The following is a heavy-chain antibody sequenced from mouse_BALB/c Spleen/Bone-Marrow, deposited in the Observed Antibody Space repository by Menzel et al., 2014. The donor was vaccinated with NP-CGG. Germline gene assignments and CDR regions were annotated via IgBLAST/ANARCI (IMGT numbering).Heavy chain of an antibody. V-gene: IGHV4-1*02. J-gene: IGHJ3*01. D-gene: IGHD1-1*01. CDR1: GFDFSRYW. Sequence: EVKLVESGGGLVQPGGSLKLSCAASGFDFSRYWMSWVRQAPGKGLEWIGEINPDSRTINYTPVLKDKFIISRDNAKNTLYLQMSKVRSEDTALYYCAQLYYYGRFAYWGQGTLVTVSA. CDR3: AQLYYYGRFAY. CDR2: INPDSRTI.